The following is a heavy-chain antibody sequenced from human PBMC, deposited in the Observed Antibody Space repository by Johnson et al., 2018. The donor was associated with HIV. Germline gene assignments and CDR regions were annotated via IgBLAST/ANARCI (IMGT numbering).Heavy chain of an antibody. D-gene: IGHD1-14*01. CDR3: SREGQEPPVQKDAFDI. CDR1: GFSISSNY. Sequence: VQLVESGGGLIQPGGSLRLSCKASGFSISSNYMSWVRQPPGKGLEWVSVFYSGSNTYYADSVKGRFTISRDNAKNSLYLQMNSLRAEDTALYYCSREGQEPPVQKDAFDIWGQGTMVTVSS. J-gene: IGHJ3*02. CDR2: FYSGSNT. V-gene: IGHV3-53*01.